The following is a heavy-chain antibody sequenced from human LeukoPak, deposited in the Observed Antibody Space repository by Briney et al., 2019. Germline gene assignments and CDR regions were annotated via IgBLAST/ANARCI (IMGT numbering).Heavy chain of an antibody. CDR1: GYTFTGYY. CDR2: INPNGGGA. D-gene: IGHD6-13*01. Sequence: ASLKVSCKASGYTFTGYYVHWVRQAPGQGLEWMGRINPNGGGANYAQKFQDRVTLTSDTSITTAFMDLSRPTSDDTAMYYCARGGAATGTLPHFDLWGQGTLVTVSS. CDR3: ARGGAATGTLPHFDL. V-gene: IGHV1-2*06. J-gene: IGHJ4*02.